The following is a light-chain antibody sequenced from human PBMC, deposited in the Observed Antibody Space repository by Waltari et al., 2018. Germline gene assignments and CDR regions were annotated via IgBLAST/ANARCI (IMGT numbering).Light chain of an antibody. J-gene: IGKJ1*01. CDR1: QSISDY. CDR2: DAS. Sequence: DIQMTQSPSTLSPSVGDTVTITCRASQSISDYLAWYQQKPGKAPKLLIYDASTLKNGFPSRFSGSVSGTEFTLTISSLQPDDFATYYCQQSYSTLLRTFGQGTKVEIK. V-gene: IGKV1-5*01. CDR3: QQSYSTLLRT.